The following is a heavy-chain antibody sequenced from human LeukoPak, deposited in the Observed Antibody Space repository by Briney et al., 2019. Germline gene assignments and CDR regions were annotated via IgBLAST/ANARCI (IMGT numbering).Heavy chain of an antibody. D-gene: IGHD6-6*01. CDR1: GYSFTKYW. V-gene: IGHV5-51*01. CDR2: IYPGDSDT. Sequence: GEPLKFSCKGSGYSFTKYWIGWFRQMPGKGLGWMGIIYPGDSDTRYSPSFQGQGTISAEKSISTAYMQRGSQKATDTSMYYCARHESIQHGRNWFDRWGQGTLVTVSS. J-gene: IGHJ5*02. CDR3: ARHESIQHGRNWFDR.